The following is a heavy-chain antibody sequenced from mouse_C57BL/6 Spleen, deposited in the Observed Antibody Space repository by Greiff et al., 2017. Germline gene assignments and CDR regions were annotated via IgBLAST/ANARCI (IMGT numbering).Heavy chain of an antibody. Sequence: EVKLMESGGGLVQPGGSLSLSCAASGFTFTDYYMSWVRQPPGKALEWLGFIRNKANGYTTEYSASVKGRFTISRDNSQSILYLQMNALRAEDSATYYCARPNYYDGYLFAYWGQGTLVTVSA. CDR1: GFTFTDYY. V-gene: IGHV7-3*01. CDR3: ARPNYYDGYLFAY. J-gene: IGHJ3*01. D-gene: IGHD2-3*01. CDR2: IRNKANGYTT.